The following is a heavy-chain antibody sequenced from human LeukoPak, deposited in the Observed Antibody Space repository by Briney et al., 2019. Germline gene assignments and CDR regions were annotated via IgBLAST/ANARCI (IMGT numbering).Heavy chain of an antibody. CDR1: GYTFTGYY. J-gene: IGHJ4*02. CDR3: ARENSSGYYLSNY. CDR2: INPNSGGT. V-gene: IGHV1-2*02. D-gene: IGHD3-22*01. Sequence: ASVKVSCKASGYTFTGYYMHWVRQAPGQGLEWMGWINPNSGGTNYAQKFQGRVTMTRDTSISTAYMELSRLRSDDTAVYYCARENSSGYYLSNYWGQGTLVTVSS.